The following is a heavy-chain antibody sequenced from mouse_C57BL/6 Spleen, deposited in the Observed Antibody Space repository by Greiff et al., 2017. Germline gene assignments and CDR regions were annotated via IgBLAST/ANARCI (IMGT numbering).Heavy chain of an antibody. V-gene: IGHV1-76*01. D-gene: IGHD1-1*01. CDR2: IYPGSGNT. Sequence: QVQLQQSGAELVRPGASVKLSCKASGYTFTDYYINWVKQRPGQGLEWIARIYPGSGNTYYNEKFKGKATLTAEKSSSTAYMQLSSLTSEDSAVYFCARSGNYGSSLHWYFDVWGTGTTVTVSS. CDR1: GYTFTDYY. CDR3: ARSGNYGSSLHWYFDV. J-gene: IGHJ1*03.